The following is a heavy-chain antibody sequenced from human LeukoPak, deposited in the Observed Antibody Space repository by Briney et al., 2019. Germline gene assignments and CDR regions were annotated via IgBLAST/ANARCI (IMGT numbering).Heavy chain of an antibody. V-gene: IGHV3-21*04. J-gene: IGHJ4*02. CDR3: AKAGAVVVVAAKYFDY. CDR2: ISSSSSYI. D-gene: IGHD2-15*01. Sequence: NPGGSLRLSCAASGFTFSSYSMNWVRQAPGKGLEWVSSISSSSSYIYYADSVKGRFTISRDNSKNTLYLQMNSLRAEDTAVYYCAKAGAVVVVAAKYFDYWGQGTLVTVSS. CDR1: GFTFSSYS.